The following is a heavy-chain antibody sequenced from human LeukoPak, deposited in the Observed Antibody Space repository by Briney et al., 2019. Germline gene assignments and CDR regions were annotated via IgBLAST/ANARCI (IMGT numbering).Heavy chain of an antibody. D-gene: IGHD1-1*01. J-gene: IGHJ6*03. CDR3: ARGRVSSSTWYSTYYYYFYMDV. CDR2: IHYSGST. Sequence: SETLFLTCTVSGGSISSYYWSWIRQPPGKGLEWIGYIHYSGSTHYNPSLKSRVTISVDTSKNQVSLKLRSVTAADTAVYFCARGRVSSSTWYSTYYYYFYMDVWGKGTTVTVSS. V-gene: IGHV4-59*01. CDR1: GGSISSYY.